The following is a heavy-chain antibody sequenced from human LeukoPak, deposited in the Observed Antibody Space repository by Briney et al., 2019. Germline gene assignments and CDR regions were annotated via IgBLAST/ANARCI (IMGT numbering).Heavy chain of an antibody. V-gene: IGHV1-2*02. J-gene: IGHJ3*02. CDR1: GYTFTDYY. CDR3: ARDGTFDI. D-gene: IGHD2-15*01. CDR2: INPNSGVT. Sequence: TSVMVSCKASGYTFTDYYMHWVRQAPGQGLEWMGWINPNSGVTNYPQKFQCRVTMTRDTSSSTAYMELITLRSDDTAVYYCARDGTFDIWGQGTMVTVS.